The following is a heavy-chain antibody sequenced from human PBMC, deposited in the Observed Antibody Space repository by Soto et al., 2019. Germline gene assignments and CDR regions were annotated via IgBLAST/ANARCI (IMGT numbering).Heavy chain of an antibody. CDR3: ATNQRGYSYGIDY. J-gene: IGHJ4*02. CDR1: GFTVSSNY. D-gene: IGHD5-18*01. V-gene: IGHV3-66*01. CDR2: IYSGGST. Sequence: EVQLVESGGGLVQPGGSLRLSCAASGFTVSSNYMSWVRQAPGKGLEWVSVIYSGGSTYYADSVKGRFTISRDNSKNTLYLQMNSLRAEDTAVYYCATNQRGYSYGIDYWGQGTLVTVSS.